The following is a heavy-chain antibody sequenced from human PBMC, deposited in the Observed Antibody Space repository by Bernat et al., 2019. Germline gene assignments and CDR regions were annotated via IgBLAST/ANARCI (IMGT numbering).Heavy chain of an antibody. J-gene: IGHJ5*02. D-gene: IGHD3-9*01. CDR2: ISYDGSNK. CDR1: GFTFSSYA. CDR3: ARGPSYDILTGYRTGGFDP. Sequence: QVQLVESGGGVVQPGRSLRLSCAASGFTFSSYAMHWVRQAPGKGLEWVAVISYDGSNKYYADSVKGRFTISRDNSKNTLYLQMNSLRAEDTAVYYCARGPSYDILTGYRTGGFDPWGQGTLVTVSS. V-gene: IGHV3-30*14.